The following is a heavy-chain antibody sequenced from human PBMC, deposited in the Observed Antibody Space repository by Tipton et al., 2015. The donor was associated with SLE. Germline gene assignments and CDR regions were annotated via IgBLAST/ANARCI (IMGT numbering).Heavy chain of an antibody. D-gene: IGHD3-9*01. CDR1: SGSLRSSFYY. CDR2: VHYGGNT. Sequence: TLSLTCSVSSGSLRSSFYYWGWVRQPPGKGLEWIGSVHYGGNTYYNPSLESQVTISVDRSKNQFSLKLTSVTAADTAVYLCARRNYDVLTGYYDGFDIWGHGTVVTVSS. J-gene: IGHJ3*02. V-gene: IGHV4-39*07. CDR3: ARRNYDVLTGYYDGFDI.